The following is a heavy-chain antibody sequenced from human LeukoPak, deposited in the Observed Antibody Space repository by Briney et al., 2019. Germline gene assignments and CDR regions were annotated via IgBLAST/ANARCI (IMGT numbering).Heavy chain of an antibody. CDR1: GFAFSDYS. CDR3: ASGGATVWGY. D-gene: IGHD3-16*01. CDR2: ITSDSNLI. J-gene: IGHJ4*02. Sequence: GGSLRLSCAASGFAFSDYSMNWVRPAPGKGLEWISAITSDSNLIYYADSMRGRITISRDNAENSVYLQMNGLRAEDTAIYYCASGGATVWGYWGQGALVIVSS. V-gene: IGHV3-21*06.